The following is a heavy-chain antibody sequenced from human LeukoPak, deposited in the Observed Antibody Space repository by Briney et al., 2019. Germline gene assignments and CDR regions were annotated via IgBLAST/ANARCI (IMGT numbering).Heavy chain of an antibody. CDR3: ARDRAQGLVAYYYYYGMDV. J-gene: IGHJ6*02. CDR1: GFTFSSYS. D-gene: IGHD6-19*01. CDR2: ISSSSSYI. Sequence: GGSLRLSCAASGFTFSSYSMNWVRQDPGKGLECVSSISSSSSYIYYADSVKGRFTISRDNAKNSLYLQMNSLRAEDTAVYYCARDRAQGLVAYYYYYGMDVWGQGTTVTVSS. V-gene: IGHV3-21*01.